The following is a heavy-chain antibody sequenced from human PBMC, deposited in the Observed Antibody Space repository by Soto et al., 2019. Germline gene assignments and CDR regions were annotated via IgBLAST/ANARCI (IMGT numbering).Heavy chain of an antibody. D-gene: IGHD3-16*01. CDR3: ARPPITFGGVHPGWFDP. CDR1: GFTFSSYA. Sequence: QVQLVESGGGVFQPGRSLRLSCAASGFTFSSYAMHWVRQAPGQGLELVAVISYDGSNKYYADSVKGRFTISRDNSKNSLDLRMNSLRAEDTAVYYCARPPITFGGVHPGWFDPWGQGTLVTVSS. CDR2: ISYDGSNK. J-gene: IGHJ5*02. V-gene: IGHV3-30-3*01.